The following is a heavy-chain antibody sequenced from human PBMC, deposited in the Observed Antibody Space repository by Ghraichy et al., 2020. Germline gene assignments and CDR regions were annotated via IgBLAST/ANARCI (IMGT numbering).Heavy chain of an antibody. V-gene: IGHV3-23*01. J-gene: IGHJ4*02. Sequence: LSLTCAASGFTFSSYAMSWVRQAPGKGLEWVSAISGSGGSTYYADSVKGRFTISRDNSKNTLYLQMNSLRAEDTAVYYCAKDGEGGDCYYFDYWGQGTLVTVSS. D-gene: IGHD2-21*02. CDR2: ISGSGGST. CDR3: AKDGEGGDCYYFDY. CDR1: GFTFSSYA.